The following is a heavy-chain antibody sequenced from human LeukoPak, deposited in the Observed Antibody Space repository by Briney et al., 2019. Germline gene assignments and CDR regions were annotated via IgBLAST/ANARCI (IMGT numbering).Heavy chain of an antibody. J-gene: IGHJ4*02. V-gene: IGHV1-8*03. CDR1: GYTFTSYD. CDR2: MNPNSGNT. Sequence: GASVKVSCKASGYTFTSYDINWVRQATGQGLEWMGWMNPNSGNTGYAQKFQGRVTITRNTSISTAYMELSSLRSEDTAVYYCARGYSSGWQDYFDYWGQGTLVTVSS. D-gene: IGHD6-19*01. CDR3: ARGYSSGWQDYFDY.